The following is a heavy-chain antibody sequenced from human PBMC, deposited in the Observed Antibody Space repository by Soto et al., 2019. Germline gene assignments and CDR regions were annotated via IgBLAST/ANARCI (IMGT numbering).Heavy chain of an antibody. Sequence: SLKISCAASGFTFDDYAMHWVRQAPGKGLEWVSGISWNSGSIGYADSVKGRFTISRDNAKNSLYLQMNSLRAEDTALYYCAKWSRDSSGYYDWGQGTLVTVSS. CDR1: GFTFDDYA. J-gene: IGHJ4*02. V-gene: IGHV3-9*01. CDR2: ISWNSGSI. CDR3: AKWSRDSSGYYD. D-gene: IGHD3-22*01.